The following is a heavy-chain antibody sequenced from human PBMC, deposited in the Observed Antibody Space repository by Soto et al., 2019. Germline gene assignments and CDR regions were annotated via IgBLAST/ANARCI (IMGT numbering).Heavy chain of an antibody. CDR2: IIPIFGTA. V-gene: IGHV1-69*01. D-gene: IGHD6-6*01. CDR3: ARPHIAAGPYYYYGMDV. J-gene: IGHJ6*02. Sequence: QVQLVQSGAEVKKPGSSVKVSCKASGGTFSSYAISWVRQAPGQGLEWMGGIIPIFGTANYAQKFQGRVTITADESTSTAYMELSSLRSEATAVYYCARPHIAAGPYYYYGMDVWGQGTTVTVSS. CDR1: GGTFSSYA.